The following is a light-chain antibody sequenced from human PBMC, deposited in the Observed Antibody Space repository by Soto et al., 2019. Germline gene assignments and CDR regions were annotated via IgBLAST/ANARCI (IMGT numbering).Light chain of an antibody. Sequence: DIQMTQSPSTLSASVGDRVTITCRASQSIGRCLAWYQQKPGKAPNLLIYRASSLEIGVPSRFSGSGSGTEFTLTINNLQPDDYATYYCQQYNSDSRTFGQGTKADIK. J-gene: IGKJ1*01. CDR3: QQYNSDSRT. CDR2: RAS. V-gene: IGKV1-5*03. CDR1: QSIGRC.